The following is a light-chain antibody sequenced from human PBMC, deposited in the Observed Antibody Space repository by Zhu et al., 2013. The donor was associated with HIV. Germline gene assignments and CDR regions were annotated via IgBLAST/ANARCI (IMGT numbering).Light chain of an antibody. V-gene: IGKV3-15*01. CDR1: QSVSSN. CDR2: AAS. J-gene: IGKJ4*01. Sequence: EIVMTQSPATLSVSPGERATLSCRASQSVSSNLAWYQQKRGQAPRLLIYAASTRATGIPARFSGSGSGTVFTLTISSLQPEDFATYYCQQSHSIPLTFAGGTKVEIK. CDR3: QQSHSIPLT.